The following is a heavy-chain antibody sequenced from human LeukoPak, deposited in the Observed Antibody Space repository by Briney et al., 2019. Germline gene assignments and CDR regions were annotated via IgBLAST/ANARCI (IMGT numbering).Heavy chain of an antibody. CDR3: GRPTKYWLVRGDGVDV. CDR2: IDAGGGDT. CDR1: GFTFSSYA. D-gene: IGHD6-19*01. Sequence: GASLRLSCAASGFTFSSYAMTWVRQAPGKGLEWVASIDAGGGDTYHSDSVKGRFTISRDNSMNTLYLRTNSLRADDTAVYYCGRPTKYWLVRGDGVDVWGQGTTVAVSS. J-gene: IGHJ6*02. V-gene: IGHV3-23*01.